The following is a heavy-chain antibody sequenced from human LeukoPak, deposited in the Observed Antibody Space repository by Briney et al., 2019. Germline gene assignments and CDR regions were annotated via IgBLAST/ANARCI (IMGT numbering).Heavy chain of an antibody. CDR1: GFTFSSYG. CDR2: IWYDGSNK. D-gene: IGHD3-22*01. CDR3: ARYYYDSSGYSPFDY. J-gene: IGHJ4*02. Sequence: QPGRSLRLSCAASGFTFSSYGMHWVRQAPGKGLEWVAVIWYDGSNKYYADSVKGRFTISRDNSKNTLYLQINSLRAEDTAVYYCARYYYDSSGYSPFDYRVQGTLLTVSS. V-gene: IGHV3-33*01.